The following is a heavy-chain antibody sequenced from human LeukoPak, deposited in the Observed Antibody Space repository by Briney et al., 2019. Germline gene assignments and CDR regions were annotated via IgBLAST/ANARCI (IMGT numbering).Heavy chain of an antibody. CDR1: GFTFSSYA. Sequence: GGSLRLSCAASGFTFSSYAMSWVRQAPGKGLEWVSVISGSGDSTYCADSVRGRFTISRDNSKNTLYLQMNSLRAEDTAVYYCASSHSYGYVNAFDIWGQGTMVTVSS. CDR3: ASSHSYGYVNAFDI. D-gene: IGHD5-18*01. J-gene: IGHJ3*02. V-gene: IGHV3-23*01. CDR2: ISGSGDST.